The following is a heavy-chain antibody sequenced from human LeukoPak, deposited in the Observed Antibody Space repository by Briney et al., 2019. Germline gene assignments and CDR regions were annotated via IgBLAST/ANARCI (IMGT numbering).Heavy chain of an antibody. D-gene: IGHD3-9*01. CDR2: IRSKAYGGTT. V-gene: IGHV3-49*04. CDR3: TRAPNDILTGYYNAY. Sequence: GGSLRLSCTASGFTFGVYAMSWVRQAPGKGLEWVGFIRSKAYGGTTEYAASVKGRFTISGDDSKSIAYLQMNSLKTEDTAVYYCTRAPNDILTGYYNAYWGQGTLVTVSS. J-gene: IGHJ4*02. CDR1: GFTFGVYA.